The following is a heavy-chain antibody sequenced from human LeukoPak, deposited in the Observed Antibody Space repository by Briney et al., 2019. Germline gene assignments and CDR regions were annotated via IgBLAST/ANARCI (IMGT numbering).Heavy chain of an antibody. CDR1: GVTVSSNY. D-gene: IGHD1-1*01. CDR2: IYSGGNT. CDR3: TRWNGGDWYFDL. Sequence: GRSLRLSCAPSGVTVSSNYMSWVRQAPGQGLEWVSLIYSGGNTFYADSVKGRFSISRDISRNTLFLQMNALGVEDTAVYYCTRWNGGDWYFDLWGRGTLVTVSS. V-gene: IGHV3-53*01. J-gene: IGHJ2*01.